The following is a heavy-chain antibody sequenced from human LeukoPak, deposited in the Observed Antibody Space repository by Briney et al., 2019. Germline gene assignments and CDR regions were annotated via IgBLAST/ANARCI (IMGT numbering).Heavy chain of an antibody. Sequence: GGSLRLSCEASGFTFDDYGMSWVRQRPGKGLEWVSGINRNGDNTDYADSVKGRFTISRDNAKNSHFLQMNSLEVEDTALYYCARGFRNGPFDCWGQGTLVTVSS. CDR2: INRNGDNT. D-gene: IGHD2-8*01. V-gene: IGHV3-20*04. CDR1: GFTFDDYG. J-gene: IGHJ4*02. CDR3: ARGFRNGPFDC.